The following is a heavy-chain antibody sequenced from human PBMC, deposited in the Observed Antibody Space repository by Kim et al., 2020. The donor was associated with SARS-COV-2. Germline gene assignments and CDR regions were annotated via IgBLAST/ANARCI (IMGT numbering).Heavy chain of an antibody. V-gene: IGHV4-34*01. CDR3: ARGPPGVSGFFYYYYGMDV. Sequence: SRVTISVDTSKNQFSLKLSSVTAADTAVYYCARGPPGVSGFFYYYYGMDVWGQGTTVTVSS. J-gene: IGHJ6*02. D-gene: IGHD3-10*01.